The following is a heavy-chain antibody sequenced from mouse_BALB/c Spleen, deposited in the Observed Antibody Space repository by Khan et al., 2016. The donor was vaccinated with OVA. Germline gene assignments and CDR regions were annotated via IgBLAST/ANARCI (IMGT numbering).Heavy chain of an antibody. CDR2: IYPFDSYT. Sequence: QVQLQQPGAELVRPGASVKLSCKASGYTFTNYWINWVKQRPGQGLEWLGNIYPFDSYTHYNQNFKDKAALTVDTSSRQAYMQLSSPTSEDSAFFDCTRGVGYFDYWGQGTTLTVSS. D-gene: IGHD1-3*01. V-gene: IGHV1S126*01. J-gene: IGHJ2*01. CDR3: TRGVGYFDY. CDR1: GYTFTNYW.